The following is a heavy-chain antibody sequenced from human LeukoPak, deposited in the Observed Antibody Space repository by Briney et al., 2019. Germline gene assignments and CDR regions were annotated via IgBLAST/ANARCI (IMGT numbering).Heavy chain of an antibody. CDR2: ISGTAFST. J-gene: IGHJ4*02. CDR1: GFTFSSYG. D-gene: IGHD5-12*01. V-gene: IGHV3-23*01. Sequence: GGSLRLSCAASGFTFSSYGMSWVRQAPGKGLEWVSIISGTAFSTYYADSVRGRFTISRDNSKNTLYLQMNSLRAEDTAVYYCAKDTGSGYDYFSYYFDYWGQGTLVTVSS. CDR3: AKDTGSGYDYFSYYFDY.